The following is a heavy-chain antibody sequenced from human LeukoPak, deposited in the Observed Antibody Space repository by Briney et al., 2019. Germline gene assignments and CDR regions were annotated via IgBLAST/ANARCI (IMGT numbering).Heavy chain of an antibody. CDR1: GFTFSSYS. CDR2: ISSGSSYI. V-gene: IGHV3-21*01. D-gene: IGHD2-8*01. Sequence: GGSLRLSCAASGFTFSSYSMNWVRQAPGKGLEWVSSISSGSSYIYYADSVKGRYTISRDNGKNSLYLQMNSLRAEDTAVYYCARDGPKYCSNGVCYAPVDPWGQGTLVTVSS. CDR3: ARDGPKYCSNGVCYAPVDP. J-gene: IGHJ5*02.